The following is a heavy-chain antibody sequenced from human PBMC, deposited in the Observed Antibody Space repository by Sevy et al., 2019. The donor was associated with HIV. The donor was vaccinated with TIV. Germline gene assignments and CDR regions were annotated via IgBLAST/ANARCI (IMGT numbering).Heavy chain of an antibody. V-gene: IGHV1-2*02. CDR3: AREKTYYYDSSGYSSVAFDI. J-gene: IGHJ3*02. D-gene: IGHD3-22*01. Sequence: ASVKVSCKASGYTFTGYYMHWVRQAPGQGLEWMGWINPSSGGTNYAQKFQGRVTMTRDTSISTAYMELSRLRSDDTAVYYCAREKTYYYDSSGYSSVAFDIWGQGTMVTVSS. CDR2: INPSSGGT. CDR1: GYTFTGYY.